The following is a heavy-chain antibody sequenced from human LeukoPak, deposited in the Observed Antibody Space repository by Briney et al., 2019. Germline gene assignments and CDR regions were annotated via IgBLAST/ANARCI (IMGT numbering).Heavy chain of an antibody. CDR2: ISGSGGST. CDR3: AKEVVYETDYYYYYGMDV. V-gene: IGHV3-23*01. Sequence: GGSLRLSCAASGFTFSSYAMSWVRQAPGKGLEWVSAISGSGGSTYYADSVKGRSTISRDNSKNTLYLQMNSLRAEDTAVYYCAKEVVYETDYYYYYGMDVWGQGTTVAVSS. J-gene: IGHJ6*02. CDR1: GFTFSSYA. D-gene: IGHD2-15*01.